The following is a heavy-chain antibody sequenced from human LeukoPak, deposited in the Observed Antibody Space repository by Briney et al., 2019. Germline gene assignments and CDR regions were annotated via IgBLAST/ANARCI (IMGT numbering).Heavy chain of an antibody. V-gene: IGHV1-69*05. CDR2: IIPIFGTA. CDR3: ARAMVRGVIRADY. Sequence: SVKVSCKASGGTFSSYAISWVRQAPGQGLEWMGGIIPIFGTANYAQKFQSRVTITTDESTSTAYMELSSLRSEDTAVYYCARAMVRGVIRADYWGQGTLVTVSS. D-gene: IGHD3-10*01. CDR1: GGTFSSYA. J-gene: IGHJ4*02.